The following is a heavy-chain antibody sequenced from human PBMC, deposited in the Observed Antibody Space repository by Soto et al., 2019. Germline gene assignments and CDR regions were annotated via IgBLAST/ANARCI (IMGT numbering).Heavy chain of an antibody. Sequence: QTQLQESGPGLVKPSETLSLTCTVSGASVSSGYWSWIRQSPGKGLEWIGLMYFDGRFNYNPSLTIRDTISVDTSKNQFPLKLTSATAADTAVYYCARSYYDSTGFAVDPWGQGTLVTVSS. V-gene: IGHV4-59*02. D-gene: IGHD1-26*01. CDR2: MYFDGRF. CDR3: ARSYYDSTGFAVDP. CDR1: GASVSSGY. J-gene: IGHJ5*02.